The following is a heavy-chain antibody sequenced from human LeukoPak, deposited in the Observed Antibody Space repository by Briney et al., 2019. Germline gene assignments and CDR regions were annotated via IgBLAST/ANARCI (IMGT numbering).Heavy chain of an antibody. CDR2: INPNSGGT. D-gene: IGHD6-13*01. J-gene: IGHJ4*02. V-gene: IGHV1-2*02. Sequence: GASVKVSCKASGYTFTGYYMHWVRQAPGQGLEWMGWINPNSGGTNYAQKFQGRVTMTRDTSISTAYMELRSPRSDDTAVYYCARTPSTSETAAGSFDYWGQGTLVTVSS. CDR1: GYTFTGYY. CDR3: ARTPSTSETAAGSFDY.